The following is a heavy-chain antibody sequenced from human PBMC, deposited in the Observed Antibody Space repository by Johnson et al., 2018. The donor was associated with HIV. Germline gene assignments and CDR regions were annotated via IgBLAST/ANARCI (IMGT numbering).Heavy chain of an antibody. CDR2: ISYDGSNK. V-gene: IGHV3-30*04. CDR3: AKDRGIGAHDGVDN. J-gene: IGHJ3*02. Sequence: QVQLVESGGGLVQPGGSLRLSCAPSGFTFSSYAMHWVRQAPGKGLEWVAVISYDGSNKYYADSVKGRFTISRDNSKNTLYLQMNSLRAEDTAVYYCAKDRGIGAHDGVDNWGQGTMVTVSA. D-gene: IGHD6-6*01. CDR1: GFTFSSYA.